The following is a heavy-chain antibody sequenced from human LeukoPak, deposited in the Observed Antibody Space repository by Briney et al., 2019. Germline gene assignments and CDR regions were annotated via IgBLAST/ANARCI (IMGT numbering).Heavy chain of an antibody. CDR3: AGQWLDQDY. D-gene: IGHD6-19*01. CDR2: ISSSSTTI. J-gene: IGHJ4*02. Sequence: GGSLRLSCAASGFTFSSYSMIWVRQAPGKGLEWVSYISSSSTTIYYADSVKGRFTISRDNAKNSLYLQMNSLRAEDTAVYYCAGQWLDQDYWGQGTLVTVSS. V-gene: IGHV3-48*01. CDR1: GFTFSSYS.